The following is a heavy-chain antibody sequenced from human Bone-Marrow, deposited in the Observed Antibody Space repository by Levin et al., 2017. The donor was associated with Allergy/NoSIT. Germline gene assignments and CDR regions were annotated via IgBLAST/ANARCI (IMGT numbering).Heavy chain of an antibody. D-gene: IGHD7-27*01. CDR2: IYFDGKNE. CDR3: ARDLRRTLDPWGFDY. Sequence: PGGSLRLSCAASGFPFSDYGMHWVRQAPGKGLEWVSFIYFDGKNEYYGDSVKGRFTISRDNSKNTLYLQMNSLRGEDTALYYCARDLRRTLDPWGFDYWGQGTLVIVST. V-gene: IGHV3-33*01. J-gene: IGHJ4*02. CDR1: GFPFSDYG.